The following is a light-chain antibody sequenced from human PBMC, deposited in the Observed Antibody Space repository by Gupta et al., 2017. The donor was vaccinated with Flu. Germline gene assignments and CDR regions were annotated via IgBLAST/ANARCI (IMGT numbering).Light chain of an antibody. V-gene: IGKV4-1*01. CDR2: WAS. Sequence: INCRSSQSVLYSSNNKNYLAWFQQKPGQSPKLLIYWASTRESGVPDRFSGSGSGTDFTLTISSLQAEDVAVYYCQQYFSHPPYTFGQGTKLEIK. CDR1: QSVLYSSNNKNY. J-gene: IGKJ2*01. CDR3: QQYFSHPPYT.